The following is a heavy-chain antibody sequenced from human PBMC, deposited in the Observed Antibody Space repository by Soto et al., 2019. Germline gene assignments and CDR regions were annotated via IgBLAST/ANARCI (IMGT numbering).Heavy chain of an antibody. CDR3: AKDLGYCSSTSCYTGYYYYYGMDV. D-gene: IGHD2-2*02. V-gene: IGHV3-23*01. J-gene: IGHJ6*02. CDR2: ISGSGGSR. Sequence: EVQLLESGGGLVQPGGSLRLSCAASGFTFSSYAMSWVRQAPGKGLEWVSAISGSGGSRYYADSVKGRFTISRDNSKNTLYLQMNSLRAEDTAVYYCAKDLGYCSSTSCYTGYYYYYGMDVWGQGTTVTVSS. CDR1: GFTFSSYA.